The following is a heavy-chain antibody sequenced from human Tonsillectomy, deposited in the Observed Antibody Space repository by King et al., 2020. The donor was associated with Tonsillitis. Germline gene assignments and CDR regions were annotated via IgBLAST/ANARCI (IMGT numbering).Heavy chain of an antibody. D-gene: IGHD6-19*01. CDR1: GFTFSDYY. CDR2: ISSSGTDT. Sequence: VQLVESGGGLVEPGGSLRLSCAASGFTFSDYYMSWIRQAPGKGLEWLSYISSSGTDTDYAESVKGRFFISRDNAWTSLYLQMSSLRAEDTAVYYCARLNSGTFDSWGQGTLVTVSS. J-gene: IGHJ4*02. V-gene: IGHV3-11*05. CDR3: ARLNSGTFDS.